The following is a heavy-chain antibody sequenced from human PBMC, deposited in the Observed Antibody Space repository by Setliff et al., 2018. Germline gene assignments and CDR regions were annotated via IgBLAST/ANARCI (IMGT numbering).Heavy chain of an antibody. CDR1: GFPFSSYA. Sequence: GGSLRLSCAASGFPFSSYAIYWVRQAPGKGLEWVAVISYDGSNKYYADSVKGRFTISRDNSKNTLYLQMNSLRAEDTAVYYCARDQGWTSYNWFDPWGRGTLVTVSS. J-gene: IGHJ5*02. D-gene: IGHD2-15*01. V-gene: IGHV3-30-3*01. CDR2: ISYDGSNK. CDR3: ARDQGWTSYNWFDP.